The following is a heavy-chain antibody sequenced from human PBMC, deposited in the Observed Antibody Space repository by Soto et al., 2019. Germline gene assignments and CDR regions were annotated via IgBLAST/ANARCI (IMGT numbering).Heavy chain of an antibody. CDR3: DQRPTSSYSSSWGDY. D-gene: IGHD6-13*01. CDR1: GGSFSGYY. V-gene: IGHV4-34*01. CDR2: INHSGST. J-gene: IGHJ4*02. Sequence: SETLSLTCAVYGGSFSGYYWSWIRQPPGKGLEWIGEINHSGSTNYNPSLKSRVTISVDTSKNQFSLKLSSVTAADTAVYYCDQRPTSSYSSSWGDYWGQGTLVTVSS.